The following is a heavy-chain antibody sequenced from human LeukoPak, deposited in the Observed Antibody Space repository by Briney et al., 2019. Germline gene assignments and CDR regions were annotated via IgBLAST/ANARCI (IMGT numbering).Heavy chain of an antibody. Sequence: SQTLSLTCAISGDSASSNSAAWNWIRQSPSRGLEWLGRTYYRSKWYNDYAVSVKSRITINPDTSKNQFSLQLNSVTPEDTAVYYCARNNGSGARRAKSYFDYWGQGTLVTVSS. CDR1: GDSASSNSAA. D-gene: IGHD3-10*01. V-gene: IGHV6-1*01. J-gene: IGHJ4*02. CDR3: ARNNGSGARRAKSYFDY. CDR2: TYYRSKWYN.